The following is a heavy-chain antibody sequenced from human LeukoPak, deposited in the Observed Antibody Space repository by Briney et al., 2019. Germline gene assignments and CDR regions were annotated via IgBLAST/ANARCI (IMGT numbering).Heavy chain of an antibody. D-gene: IGHD2-8*01. CDR2: IKDDGSTT. V-gene: IGHV3-74*01. CDR3: HPLALVTN. Sequence: PGGSLRLSCAVSGFTFGGRLMHWVRQAPGKGLVWVALIKDDGSTTNYADSVKARFTASRDDAKNTVYLQMSSLRAEDTAVYYCHPLALVTNWGQGTLVTVSS. CDR1: GFTFGGRL. J-gene: IGHJ4*02.